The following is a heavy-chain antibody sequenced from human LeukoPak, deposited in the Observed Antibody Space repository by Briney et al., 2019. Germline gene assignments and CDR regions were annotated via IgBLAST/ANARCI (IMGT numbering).Heavy chain of an antibody. V-gene: IGHV2-5*01. CDR1: GFSLSTTGVG. Sequence: SGPTLVNPTQTLTVTCTFSGFSLSTTGVGVGWIRQPPGKALEWFALIYWNDDKRYSPSLKSRLTITKDTSKNQVVLTMTNMDPVDTATYYCARESSSSSTNWFDPWGQGTLVTVSS. J-gene: IGHJ5*02. D-gene: IGHD6-6*01. CDR3: ARESSSSSTNWFDP. CDR2: IYWNDDK.